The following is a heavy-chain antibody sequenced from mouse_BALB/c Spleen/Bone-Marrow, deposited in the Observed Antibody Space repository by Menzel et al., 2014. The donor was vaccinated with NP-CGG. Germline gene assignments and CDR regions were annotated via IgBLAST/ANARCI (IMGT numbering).Heavy chain of an antibody. D-gene: IGHD2-4*01. CDR1: GFTFSDYY. Sequence: EVQVVESGGGLVQPGGSLKLSCATSGFTFSDYYMYWVRQTPEKRLEWVAYISNGGGSTYYPDTVKGRFTISRDNAKITLSLQMSRLKSEDTAMYFCARHSDYDYFDYWGQGTTLTVSS. V-gene: IGHV5-12*02. CDR3: ARHSDYDYFDY. CDR2: ISNGGGST. J-gene: IGHJ2*01.